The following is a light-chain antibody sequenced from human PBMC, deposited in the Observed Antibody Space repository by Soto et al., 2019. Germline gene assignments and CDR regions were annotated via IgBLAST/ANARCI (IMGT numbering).Light chain of an antibody. V-gene: IGKV3-15*01. J-gene: IGKJ2*01. CDR2: GAS. CDR1: QSVSSN. CDR3: QQYNNWPVT. Sequence: EIVMTQSRATLSVSPGERANLSCRASQSVSSNLAWYQQKPGQAPRLLIYGASTRATGIPARFSGSGSGTELTLTISSLQSEDFAVYYCQQYNNWPVTFGQGTKLEIK.